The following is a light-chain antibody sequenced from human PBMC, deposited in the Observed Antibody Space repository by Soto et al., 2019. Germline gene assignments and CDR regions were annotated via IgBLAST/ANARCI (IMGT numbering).Light chain of an antibody. CDR3: CSYAGSYSLL. V-gene: IGLV2-11*01. Sequence: QSALTQPRSVSGSPGQSVTISCTGTSSDVGGYNYVSWYQQHPGKAPKLMIYDVTTRPSGVPDRFSGSKSGNTASLTISGLQAEDEADYYCCSYAGSYSLLFGGGTKLTV. CDR1: SSDVGGYNY. CDR2: DVT. J-gene: IGLJ3*02.